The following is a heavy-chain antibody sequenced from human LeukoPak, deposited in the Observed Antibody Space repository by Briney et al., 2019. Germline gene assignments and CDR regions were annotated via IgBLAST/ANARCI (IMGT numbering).Heavy chain of an antibody. CDR2: IKQDGSEK. D-gene: IGHD3-10*01. CDR1: GFTFSSYW. CDR3: ARRGFYGSALSYYYYYYMDV. V-gene: IGHV3-7*01. J-gene: IGHJ6*03. Sequence: GGSLRLSCAASGFTFSSYWMSWVRQAPGKGLEWVANIKQDGSEKYYVDSVKGRFTISRDNAKNSLYLQMNSLRAEDTAVYYCARRGFYGSALSYYYYYYMDVWGKGTTVTVSS.